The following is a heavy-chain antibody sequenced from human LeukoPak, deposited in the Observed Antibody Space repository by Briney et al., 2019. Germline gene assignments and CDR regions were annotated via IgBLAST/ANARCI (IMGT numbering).Heavy chain of an antibody. CDR2: ISSSSSTI. Sequence: GGSLRLSCAASGFTFSSYSMNWVRQAPGKGLEWVSYISSSSSTIYYADSVKGRFNISRDNAKNSLYLQMNSLRSDDTAVYYCARAKTSGLAAAADYWGQGTLVTVSS. CDR3: ARAKTSGLAAAADY. V-gene: IGHV3-48*01. CDR1: GFTFSSYS. J-gene: IGHJ4*02. D-gene: IGHD6-13*01.